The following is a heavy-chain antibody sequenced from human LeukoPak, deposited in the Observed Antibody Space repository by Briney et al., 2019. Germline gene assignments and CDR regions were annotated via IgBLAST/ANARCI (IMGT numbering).Heavy chain of an antibody. Sequence: GGSLRLSCAASGFTFSSYAMSWVRQAPGKGLEWVSAISGSGGSTYYADSVKGRFTISRDNSKNTLHLQMNSLRAEDTAVYYCAKNPRSYSSSSNWFDPWGQGTLVTVSS. J-gene: IGHJ5*02. CDR1: GFTFSSYA. D-gene: IGHD6-13*01. CDR2: ISGSGGST. CDR3: AKNPRSYSSSSNWFDP. V-gene: IGHV3-23*01.